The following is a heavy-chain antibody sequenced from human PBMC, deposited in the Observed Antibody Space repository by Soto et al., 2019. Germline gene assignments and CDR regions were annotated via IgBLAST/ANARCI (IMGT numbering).Heavy chain of an antibody. D-gene: IGHD1-26*01. J-gene: IGHJ5*02. V-gene: IGHV3-30*18. CDR2: ISYDGSNR. CDR3: AKDLFSGGSYPNWFDP. CDR1: GFSFSSYG. Sequence: GGSLRLSCTASGFSFSSYGMHWVRQAPGKGLEWVALISYDGSNRFYADSVKGRFTISRDNSKNTLYLQMNSLRAEDTAVYYCAKDLFSGGSYPNWFDPWGEGTLVTVS.